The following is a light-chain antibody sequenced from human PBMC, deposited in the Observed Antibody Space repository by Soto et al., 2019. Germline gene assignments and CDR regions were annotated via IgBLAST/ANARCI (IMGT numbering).Light chain of an antibody. V-gene: IGKV3-11*01. CDR3: QQRSNWPPIT. Sequence: EIVLTPSPTTLSLSPGDRATLACSASQSVRSFLAWYQQRPGQAPRLLIYDASNRATGVPARFSGSGSGTDFTLTISSLEPEDFAVYYCQQRSNWPPITFGQGTRLES. CDR1: QSVRSF. J-gene: IGKJ5*01. CDR2: DAS.